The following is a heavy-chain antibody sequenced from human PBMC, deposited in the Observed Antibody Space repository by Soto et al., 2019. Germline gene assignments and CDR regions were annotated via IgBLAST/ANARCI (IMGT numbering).Heavy chain of an antibody. CDR3: ARTIAYDSSGYYYS. J-gene: IGHJ4*02. Sequence: ASVKVSCKASGGTFSSYAISWVRQAPGQGLEWMGGIVPIFGTANYAQKFQGRVTITADESTSTAYMELSSLRSEDTAVYYCARTIAYDSSGYYYSWGQGTLVTVSS. V-gene: IGHV1-69*13. CDR2: IVPIFGTA. CDR1: GGTFSSYA. D-gene: IGHD3-22*01.